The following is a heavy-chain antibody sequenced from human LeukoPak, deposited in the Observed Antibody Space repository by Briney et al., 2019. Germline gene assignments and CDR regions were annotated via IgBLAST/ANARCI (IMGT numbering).Heavy chain of an antibody. J-gene: IGHJ6*02. D-gene: IGHD2-15*01. V-gene: IGHV3-21*01. CDR2: ISSSTSYI. Sequence: GGSLRLSCAASGFTFSSYTMNWVRQAPGKGLEWVSAISSSTSYIYYADSVKGRLTISRDNAKNSLYLQMNSLRAEDTAIYYCARDPTPRYCSGGSCYTHYGMDVWGQGTTVTVSS. CDR3: ARDPTPRYCSGGSCYTHYGMDV. CDR1: GFTFSSYT.